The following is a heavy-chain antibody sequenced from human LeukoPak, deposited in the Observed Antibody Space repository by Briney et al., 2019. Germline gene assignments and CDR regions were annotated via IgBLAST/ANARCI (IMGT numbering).Heavy chain of an antibody. Sequence: QAGGSLRLSCTASGFTFCDFAMNWVRQAPGEGLEWVGIIRSKAYGGTTEYAASVKGRFTISRDDSKSIAYLQMISLKSEDAAVYYCTRGGLEDGDYIFDYWGQGTRVTVSS. D-gene: IGHD4-17*01. J-gene: IGHJ4*02. CDR3: TRGGLEDGDYIFDY. CDR1: GFTFCDFA. V-gene: IGHV3-49*04. CDR2: IRSKAYGGTT.